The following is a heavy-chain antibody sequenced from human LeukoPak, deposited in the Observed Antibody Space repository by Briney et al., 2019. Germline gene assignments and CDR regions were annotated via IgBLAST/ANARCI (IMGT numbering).Heavy chain of an antibody. CDR3: ARGGGGMVTFGGVIVKYDFDY. V-gene: IGHV1-69*13. J-gene: IGHJ4*02. D-gene: IGHD3-16*02. CDR1: GGTFSSYA. CDR2: IIPIFGTA. Sequence: SVKVSCKASGGTFSSYAISWVRQAPGQGLEGMGGIIPIFGTANYAQKFQGRVTITADESTSTAYMELSSLRSEDTAVYYCARGGGGMVTFGGVIVKYDFDYWGQGALVTVSS.